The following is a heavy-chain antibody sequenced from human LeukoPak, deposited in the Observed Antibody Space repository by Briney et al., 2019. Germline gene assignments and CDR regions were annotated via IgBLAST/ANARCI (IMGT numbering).Heavy chain of an antibody. Sequence: SETLSLTCAVSGYSISSGYYWGWIRPPPGKGLEWIGSIYHSGSTYYNPSLKGRVTISVDTSKNQFSLKLSSVTAADTAVYYCARALGYCSSTSCYTPIDYWGQGTLVTVSS. CDR3: ARALGYCSSTSCYTPIDY. J-gene: IGHJ4*02. CDR2: IYHSGST. V-gene: IGHV4-38-2*01. D-gene: IGHD2-2*02. CDR1: GYSISSGYY.